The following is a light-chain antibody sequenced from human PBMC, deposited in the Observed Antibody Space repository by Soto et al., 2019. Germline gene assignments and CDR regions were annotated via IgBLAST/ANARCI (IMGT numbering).Light chain of an antibody. Sequence: EIVLTQSPATLSLSPGERATLSCGASQSVGGSSLAWYQQKPGLAPRLLIYDASSRAAGVPDRFSGSGSGTDFTLTISRLEPGDFAVYYCQQYGPSPPPFGQGTKQEI. V-gene: IGKV3D-20*01. J-gene: IGKJ2*01. CDR3: QQYGPSPPP. CDR2: DAS. CDR1: QSVGGSS.